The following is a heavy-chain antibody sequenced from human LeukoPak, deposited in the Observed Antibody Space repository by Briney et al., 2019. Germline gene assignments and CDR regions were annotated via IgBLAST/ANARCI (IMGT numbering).Heavy chain of an antibody. CDR1: EFTFSDYS. CDR2: ISTTSSDI. Sequence: GGSLRLSCAASEFTFSDYSMSWVRQAPGKGLEWVSSISTTSSDIYYADSMKGRFTISRDNAKNSLYLQMNSLRADDTAVYYCARGYCSGGSCYWNWFDPWGQGTLVTVSS. D-gene: IGHD2-15*01. V-gene: IGHV3-21*01. J-gene: IGHJ5*02. CDR3: ARGYCSGGSCYWNWFDP.